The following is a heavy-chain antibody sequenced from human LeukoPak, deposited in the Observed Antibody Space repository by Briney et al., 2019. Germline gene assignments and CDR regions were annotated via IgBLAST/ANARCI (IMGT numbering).Heavy chain of an antibody. J-gene: IGHJ4*02. CDR3: ARGHGYSGHALAY. D-gene: IGHD5-12*01. CDR2: IYFSGHT. V-gene: IGHV4-59*01. CDR1: GTSINDYY. Sequence: SETLSLTCTVSGTSINDYYWSWIRQPPGKRLEWIGYIYFSGHTKYSPPLKSRVTMSLDAPRDHFSLQLTSVTAADTAVYYCARGHGYSGHALAYWGQGILVTVSS.